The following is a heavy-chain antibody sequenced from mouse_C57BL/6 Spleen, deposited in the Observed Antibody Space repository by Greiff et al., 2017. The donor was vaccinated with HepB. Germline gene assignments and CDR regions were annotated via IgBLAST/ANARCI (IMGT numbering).Heavy chain of an antibody. V-gene: IGHV5-6*01. CDR3: AKLGPPDFDV. J-gene: IGHJ1*03. CDR1: GFTFSSYG. CDR2: ISSGGSYT. Sequence: EVQVVESGGDLVKPGGSLKLSCAASGFTFSSYGMSWVRQTPDKRLEWVATISSGGSYTYYPDSVKGRFTISRDNAKNTLYLQMSSLKSEDTAMYYCAKLGPPDFDVWGTGTTVTVSS.